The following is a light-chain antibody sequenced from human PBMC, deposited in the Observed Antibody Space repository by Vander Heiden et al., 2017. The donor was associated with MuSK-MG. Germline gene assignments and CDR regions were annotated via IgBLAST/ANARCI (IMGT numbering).Light chain of an antibody. CDR1: RSDVGGYNY. Sequence: QSALTQPASVSGSPGQSITISCPGTRSDVGGYNYVSWYQQHPGKAPKLMIYDVSNRPSGVSNRFSGSKSGNTASLTISGRQAEDEADYYCSSYTSSSTRVVFGGGTKLTVL. CDR3: SSYTSSSTRVV. CDR2: DVS. J-gene: IGLJ2*01. V-gene: IGLV2-14*03.